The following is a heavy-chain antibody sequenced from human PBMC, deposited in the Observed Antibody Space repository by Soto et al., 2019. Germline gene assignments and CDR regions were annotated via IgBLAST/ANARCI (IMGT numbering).Heavy chain of an antibody. J-gene: IGHJ5*02. CDR1: GYTFTRYT. D-gene: IGHD2-15*01. CDR2: INPDNGNT. V-gene: IGHV1-3*01. Sequence: GASVKVSCKASGYTFTRYTMNWVRQAPGQRLEWMGWINPDNGNTKSSQKFQDRVIITRDTSASTAYMDLSSPRSEDTAVYYCARGIATGQLDPWGQGTLVTVS. CDR3: ARGIATGQLDP.